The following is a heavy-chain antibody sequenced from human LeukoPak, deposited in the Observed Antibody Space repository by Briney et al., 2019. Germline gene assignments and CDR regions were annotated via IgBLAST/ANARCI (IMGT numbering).Heavy chain of an antibody. CDR1: GGSISSYY. V-gene: IGHV4-4*07. J-gene: IGHJ6*03. Sequence: SETLSLTCTVSGGSISSYYWSWIRQPAGKGLEWIGRIYTSGSTNYNPSLKSRVTMSVDTSKNQFSLKLSSVTAADTAVYYCARGTTVTTDYYYYRDVWGKGTTVTVSS. CDR3: ARGTTVTTDYYYYRDV. CDR2: IYTSGST. D-gene: IGHD4-11*01.